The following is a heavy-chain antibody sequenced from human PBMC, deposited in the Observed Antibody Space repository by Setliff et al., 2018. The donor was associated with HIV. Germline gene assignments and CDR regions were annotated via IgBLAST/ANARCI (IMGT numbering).Heavy chain of an antibody. CDR3: ARLPFITIFGVLNGDDGFDI. CDR2: INPKSGGT. J-gene: IGHJ3*02. V-gene: IGHV1-2*06. D-gene: IGHD3-3*01. CDR1: GYTFTGYY. Sequence: GASVKVSCKASGYTFTGYYMHWVRQAPGQGPEWLGRINPKSGGTRYAQKFQGRVSMTRDTAISTAYMELSRVRSDGSAVYYCARLPFITIFGVLNGDDGFDIWGQGTMVTVSS.